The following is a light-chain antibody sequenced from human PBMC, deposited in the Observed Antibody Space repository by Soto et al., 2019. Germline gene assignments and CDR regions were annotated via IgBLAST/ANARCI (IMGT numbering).Light chain of an antibody. CDR3: SSYAGTL. CDR1: SSDVGGYNY. Sequence: QSVLTQPPSASGSPGQSVTISCTGTSSDVGGYNYVSWYQQHPGKAPKLMIYDVSKRPSGVPDRFSGSKSGNTASLTVSGLQAEDEADYYCSSYAGTLFGGGTQLTVL. CDR2: DVS. V-gene: IGLV2-8*01. J-gene: IGLJ2*01.